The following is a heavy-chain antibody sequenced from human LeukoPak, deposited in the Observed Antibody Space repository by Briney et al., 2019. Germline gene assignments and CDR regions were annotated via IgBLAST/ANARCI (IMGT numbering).Heavy chain of an antibody. CDR3: ARDHRYYYDSRTYSAAAYFDY. CDR1: GVSISSYY. J-gene: IGHJ4*02. Sequence: KSSETLSLTCTVSGVSISSYYWSWIRQPPGKGLEWIGSIYYTGRTNYNPSLKSRVTISVDTSKNQFSLRLSSVTAADTAVYYCARDHRYYYDSRTYSAAAYFDYWGQGTLVTVSS. V-gene: IGHV4-59*01. CDR2: IYYTGRT. D-gene: IGHD3-22*01.